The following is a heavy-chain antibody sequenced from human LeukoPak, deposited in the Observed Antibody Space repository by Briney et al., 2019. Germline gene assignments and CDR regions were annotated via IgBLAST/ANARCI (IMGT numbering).Heavy chain of an antibody. V-gene: IGHV4-4*09. CDR3: ARRGRIGTAVLIDV. J-gene: IGHJ3*01. D-gene: IGHD6-25*01. CDR1: TGSISSYY. Sequence: SETLSLTCTVSTGSISSYYWTWIRQPPGKGLEWIGHIYNAGTTNYNPSLKSRVTISVDTSKNQFSLNLSSATAADTAMYYCARRGRIGTAVLIDVWXQGTMVTISS. CDR2: IYNAGTT.